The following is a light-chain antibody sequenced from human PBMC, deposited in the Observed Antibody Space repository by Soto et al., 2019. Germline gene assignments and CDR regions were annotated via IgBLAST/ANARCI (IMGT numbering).Light chain of an antibody. CDR3: QQYGSSPNT. J-gene: IGKJ5*01. Sequence: EIVLTQSPATLSCSPGECATLYCKASRSVSNSYLAWYQKKPGQATRPLIYDATNRATGITARFSRSGSGTDFTLTISRLETEEFAVYYCQQYGSSPNTFGQGNRLRL. CDR2: DAT. V-gene: IGKV3-20*01. CDR1: RSVSNSY.